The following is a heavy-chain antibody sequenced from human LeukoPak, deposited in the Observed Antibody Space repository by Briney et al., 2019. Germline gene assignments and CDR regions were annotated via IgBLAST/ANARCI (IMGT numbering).Heavy chain of an antibody. D-gene: IGHD2-15*01. J-gene: IGHJ5*02. CDR3: ARDKGYCSGGSCYSWFDP. V-gene: IGHV3-48*03. CDR1: GFTFSSYE. CDR2: VSSSGSTI. Sequence: PGGSLRLSCAASGFTFSSYEMNWVRQAPGKGLEWVSYVSSSGSTIYYADSVKGRFTISRDYAKNSLYLQMNSLRAEDTAVYYCARDKGYCSGGSCYSWFDPWGQGTLVTVSS.